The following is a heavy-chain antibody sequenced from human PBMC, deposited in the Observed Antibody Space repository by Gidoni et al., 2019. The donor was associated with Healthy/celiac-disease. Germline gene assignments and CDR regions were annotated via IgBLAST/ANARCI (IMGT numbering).Heavy chain of an antibody. V-gene: IGHV3-43D*03. CDR1: GFPFDDYA. J-gene: IGHJ4*02. CDR3: ATLYGSGSYSDY. CDR2: ISWDGGST. D-gene: IGHD3-10*01. Sequence: EVQLVSSGGLVVQPGGFLSLSCAASGFPFDDYAMLWVRQAPGKGLEWVSLISWDGGSTYYADSVKGRFTISRDNSKNSLYLQMNSLRAEDTALYYCATLYGSGSYSDYWGQGTLVTVSS.